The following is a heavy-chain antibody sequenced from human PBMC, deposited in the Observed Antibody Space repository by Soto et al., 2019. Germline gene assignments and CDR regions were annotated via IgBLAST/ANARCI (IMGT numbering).Heavy chain of an antibody. CDR2: MDPSDSYI. J-gene: IGHJ4*02. D-gene: IGHD2-15*01. Sequence: GESLKISCKGSGYTFTNYWITWVRQMPGKGLEWMGRMDPSDSYINYNPSFEGHVTISLDKSINTAYLQWYSLKASDTAMYYCARGRWHFDYWGQGVPVTVSS. V-gene: IGHV5-10-1*01. CDR3: ARGRWHFDY. CDR1: GYTFTNYW.